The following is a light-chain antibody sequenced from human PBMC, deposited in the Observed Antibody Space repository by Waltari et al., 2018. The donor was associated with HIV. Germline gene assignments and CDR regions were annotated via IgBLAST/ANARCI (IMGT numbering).Light chain of an antibody. Sequence: SYELTQSPSVSVSPGQPARITCSGDALPKQFAYWYQQKPGQAPVLVIYKDSERPSGIPERFSGSSSGTIVTLTISGVQAEDEADYYCQSADISGTWVFGGGTKLTVL. CDR1: ALPKQF. J-gene: IGLJ3*02. CDR2: KDS. CDR3: QSADISGTWV. V-gene: IGLV3-25*03.